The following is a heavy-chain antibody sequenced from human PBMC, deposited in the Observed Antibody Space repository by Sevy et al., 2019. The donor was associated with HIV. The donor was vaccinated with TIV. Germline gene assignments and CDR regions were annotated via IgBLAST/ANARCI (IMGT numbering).Heavy chain of an antibody. CDR2: ISGSGTRT. CDR1: GFSFDSYG. Sequence: GGSLRLSCAVSGFSFDSYGMTWVRQAPGKGLEWVSAISGSGTRTYYADSVKGRFIISRDNSKNTLDLQMNSLRAEDMALFYWAKGGGGHYDPDEIAYYFYYYNMDVWGKGTTVTVSS. D-gene: IGHD3-22*01. V-gene: IGHV3-23*01. J-gene: IGHJ6*03. CDR3: AKGGGGHYDPDEIAYYFYYYNMDV.